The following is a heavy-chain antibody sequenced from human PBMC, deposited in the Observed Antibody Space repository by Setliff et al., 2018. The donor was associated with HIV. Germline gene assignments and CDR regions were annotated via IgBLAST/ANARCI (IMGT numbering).Heavy chain of an antibody. V-gene: IGHV4-31*03. J-gene: IGHJ4*02. CDR3: ARHQDLNYYDSSSIDY. D-gene: IGHD3-22*01. Sequence: SETLSLTCSVSGESINSGTSYWNWIRQYPGKSLEWIGYYYRGSTHYNPSLKSRITISLDTSKNQFSLNLDSVTAADTAVYFCARHQDLNYYDSSSIDYWGQGTLVTVSS. CDR1: GESINSGTSY. CDR2: YYRGST.